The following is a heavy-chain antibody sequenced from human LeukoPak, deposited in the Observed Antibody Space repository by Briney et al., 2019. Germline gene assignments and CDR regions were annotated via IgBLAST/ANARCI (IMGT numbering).Heavy chain of an antibody. D-gene: IGHD6-13*01. CDR2: IYYSGST. CDR3: ARRYSNSWYFDY. Sequence: SETLSLTCTVSGGSISSYYWSWIRQPPGKGLEGIGYIYYSGSTIYNPALESRVTISVDTSKNQFSLKLSSVTAADTAVYYCARRYSNSWYFDYWGPGTLVTVSS. CDR1: GGSISSYY. J-gene: IGHJ4*02. V-gene: IGHV4-59*08.